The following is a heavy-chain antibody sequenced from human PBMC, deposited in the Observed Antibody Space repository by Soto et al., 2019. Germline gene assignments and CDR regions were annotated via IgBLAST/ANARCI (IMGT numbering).Heavy chain of an antibody. Sequence: PWETLSLTCTVSGGSISSYYWSWIRQPPGKGLEWIGYIYYSGSTNYNLSLKSRVTISVDTSKNQFSLKLSSVTAADTAVYYCARGRTGWFDPWGQGTLVTVSS. CDR1: GGSISSYY. D-gene: IGHD1-1*01. CDR2: IYYSGST. V-gene: IGHV4-59*13. J-gene: IGHJ5*02. CDR3: ARGRTGWFDP.